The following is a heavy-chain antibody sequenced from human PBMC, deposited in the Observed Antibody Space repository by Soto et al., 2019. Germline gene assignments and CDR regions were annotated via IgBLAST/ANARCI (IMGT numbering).Heavy chain of an antibody. V-gene: IGHV3-74*01. D-gene: IGHD6-13*01. CDR3: AKDSWYFDL. CDR1: GFIFTNFW. J-gene: IGHJ4*02. CDR2: IDTSGSST. Sequence: GGSLRLSCEASGFIFTNFWMHWVRQVPGKGLVWVSRIDTSGSSTSYADSVKGRFTISRDNAKNTVSRQMNSLRAEDTGVYYCAKDSWYFDLWSQGSLVTVSS.